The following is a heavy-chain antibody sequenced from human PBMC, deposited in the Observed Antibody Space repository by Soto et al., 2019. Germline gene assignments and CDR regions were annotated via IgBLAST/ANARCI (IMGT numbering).Heavy chain of an antibody. CDR1: GYTFTSYG. CDR3: ARESRRYYDSSGYYPGNYGMDV. CDR2: ISAYNGNT. D-gene: IGHD3-22*01. Sequence: ASVKVSCKASGYTFTSYGISWVRQAPGQGLEWMGWISAYNGNTNYAQKLQGRVTMTTDTSTSTAYMELRSLRSDDTAVYYCARESRRYYDSSGYYPGNYGMDVWGQGTTVTV. V-gene: IGHV1-18*01. J-gene: IGHJ6*02.